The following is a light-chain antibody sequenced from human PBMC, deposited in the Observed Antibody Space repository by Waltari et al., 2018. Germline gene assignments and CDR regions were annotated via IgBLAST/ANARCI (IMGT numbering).Light chain of an antibody. Sequence: QSVLTQPPSVSAAPGQKVIISCSGSTSNLGHNSVSWYQQFPGAAPKVFIYESEKRPSGIPDRFSGSKSGTSASLGITGLQTGDEAAYYCGTWDNNLNALVFGGGTKLTVL. CDR2: ESE. CDR3: GTWDNNLNALV. V-gene: IGLV1-51*02. CDR1: TSNLGHNS. J-gene: IGLJ2*01.